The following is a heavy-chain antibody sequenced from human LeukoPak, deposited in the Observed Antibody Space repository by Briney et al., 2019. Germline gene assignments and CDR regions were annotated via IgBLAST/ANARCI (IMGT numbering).Heavy chain of an antibody. Sequence: ASVKVSCKASGYTFTSYGISWVRQAPGQGLEWMGWISAYNGNTNYAQKLQGRVTMTTDTSTSTAYMELRSLRSDDTAVYYCASGVRSGWYGGREDYWGQGTLVTVSS. CDR2: ISAYNGNT. CDR3: ASGVRSGWYGGREDY. D-gene: IGHD6-19*01. CDR1: GYTFTSYG. J-gene: IGHJ4*02. V-gene: IGHV1-18*01.